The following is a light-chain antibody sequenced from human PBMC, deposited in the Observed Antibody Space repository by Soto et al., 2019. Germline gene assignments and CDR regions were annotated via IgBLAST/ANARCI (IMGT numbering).Light chain of an antibody. Sequence: EIVLTQSPATLTLSPGDRATLSCRASQSVRSSLAWYQQKPGQAPRLLIYDASKRATGIPARFSGSASGTHFTLTISSLGPGHFAVYYCQQRSDWPPELTFGGGTKVEIK. CDR3: QQRSDWPPELT. CDR2: DAS. V-gene: IGKV3-11*01. CDR1: QSVRSS. J-gene: IGKJ4*01.